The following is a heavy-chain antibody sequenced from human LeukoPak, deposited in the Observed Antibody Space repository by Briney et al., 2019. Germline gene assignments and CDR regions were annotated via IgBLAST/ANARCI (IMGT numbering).Heavy chain of an antibody. CDR1: GFTFSSYE. CDR3: AKIPLYCSSTSCYIDY. D-gene: IGHD2-2*01. J-gene: IGHJ4*02. Sequence: PGGSLRLSCAASGFTFSSYEMNWVRQAPGKGLEWVSYIDSSGSTMYYADSVKGRFTISRDNAKNSLYLQINSLRAEDTAVYYCAKIPLYCSSTSCYIDYWGQGTLVTVSS. V-gene: IGHV3-48*03. CDR2: IDSSGSTM.